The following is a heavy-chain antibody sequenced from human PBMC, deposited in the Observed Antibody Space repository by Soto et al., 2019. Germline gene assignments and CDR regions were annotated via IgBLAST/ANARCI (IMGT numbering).Heavy chain of an antibody. CDR3: AKDRPVVVTAPYYFDY. D-gene: IGHD2-21*02. V-gene: IGHV3-23*01. CDR2: ISGSGGST. J-gene: IGHJ4*02. Sequence: SLRLSCAASGFTFSSYAMSWVRQAPGKGLEWVSAISGSGGSTYYADSVKGRFTISRDNSKNTLYLQMNSLRAEDTAVYYCAKDRPVVVTAPYYFDYWGQGTLVTVSS. CDR1: GFTFSSYA.